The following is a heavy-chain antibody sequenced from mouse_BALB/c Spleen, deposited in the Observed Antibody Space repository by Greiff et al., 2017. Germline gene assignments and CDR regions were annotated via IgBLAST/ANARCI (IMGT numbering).Heavy chain of an antibody. CDR3: ARGRTPFAY. CDR2: ISRGSSTI. CDR1: GFTFSSFG. V-gene: IGHV5-17*02. J-gene: IGHJ3*01. Sequence: EVQRVESGGGLVQPGGSRKLSCAASGFTFSSFGMHWVRQAPEKGLEWVAYISRGSSTIYYADTVKGRFTISRDNPKNTLFLQMTSLRSEDTAMYYCARGRTPFAYWGQGTLVTVSA.